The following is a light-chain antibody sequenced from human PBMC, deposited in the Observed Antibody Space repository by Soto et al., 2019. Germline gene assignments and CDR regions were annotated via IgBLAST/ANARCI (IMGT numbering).Light chain of an antibody. J-gene: IGKJ4*01. V-gene: IGKV3-11*01. Sequence: DIVLTQSPFTLSLSPGGLATLSCRASQSVSSYLAWYQQKPGQAPRLLIYDASNRATGIPARFSGSGSGTDCTLTISSLEPEDVAVYYCQQRSNWRLTLGGGTKVDIK. CDR3: QQRSNWRLT. CDR1: QSVSSY. CDR2: DAS.